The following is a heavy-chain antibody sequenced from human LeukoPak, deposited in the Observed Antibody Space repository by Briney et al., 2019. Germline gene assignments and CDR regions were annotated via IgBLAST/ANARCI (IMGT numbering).Heavy chain of an antibody. CDR1: GGSISSGGYY. D-gene: IGHD1-14*01. J-gene: IGHJ3*02. CDR2: IYSSGST. CDR3: ARDQRITRTSYDAFDI. Sequence: PSQTLSLTCTVSGGSISSGGYYWSWIRQPAGKGLEWIGRIYSSGSTYYNPSPKSRVTISVDRSKNQFSLKLSSVTAADTAVYYCARDQRITRTSYDAFDIWGQGTMVTVSS. V-gene: IGHV4-61*02.